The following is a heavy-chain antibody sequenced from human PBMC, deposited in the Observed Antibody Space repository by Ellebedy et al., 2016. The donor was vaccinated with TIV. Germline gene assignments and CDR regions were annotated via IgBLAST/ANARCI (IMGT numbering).Heavy chain of an antibody. CDR3: ARVRLVYSSGWRGAFDY. Sequence: PGGSLRLSCAASGFTFSSYAMHWVRQAPGKGLEWVAGISYDGSNKYYAESVKGRFTISRDNSKNTLYLKMNSLIAEDTAVYYCARVRLVYSSGWRGAFDYWGQGTLVTVSS. CDR2: ISYDGSNK. J-gene: IGHJ4*02. CDR1: GFTFSSYA. V-gene: IGHV3-30-3*01. D-gene: IGHD6-19*01.